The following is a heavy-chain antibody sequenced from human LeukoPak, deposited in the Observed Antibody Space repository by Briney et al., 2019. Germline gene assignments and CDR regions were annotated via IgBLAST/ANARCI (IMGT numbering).Heavy chain of an antibody. Sequence: SETLSLTCTVSGGSISSSSYYGGWIRQPPGKGLEWIGSIYYSGSTYYNPSLKSRVTISVDTSKNQFSLKLSSVTAADTAVYYCASHSSGNFDYWGQGTLVTVSS. D-gene: IGHD6-19*01. CDR2: IYYSGST. CDR3: ASHSSGNFDY. CDR1: GGSISSSSYY. V-gene: IGHV4-39*01. J-gene: IGHJ4*02.